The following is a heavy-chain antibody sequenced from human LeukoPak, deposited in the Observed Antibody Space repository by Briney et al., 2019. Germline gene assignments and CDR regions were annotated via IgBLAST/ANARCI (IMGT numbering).Heavy chain of an antibody. Sequence: SVKVSCKTSGFTFTTSAMQWVRQARGQRLEWIGWIVVGTGYTNYAQRFQERVTITRDMSTSTVYMELRRLHSEDTAVYYCAADDQQLVLWGQGTLVTVSS. CDR3: AADDQQLVL. CDR1: GFTFTTSA. D-gene: IGHD6-13*01. J-gene: IGHJ4*02. V-gene: IGHV1-58*02. CDR2: IVVGTGYT.